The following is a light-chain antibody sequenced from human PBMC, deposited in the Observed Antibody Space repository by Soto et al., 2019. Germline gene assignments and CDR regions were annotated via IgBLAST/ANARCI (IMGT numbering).Light chain of an antibody. CDR3: QKYNSALPT. CDR2: AAS. V-gene: IGKV1-27*01. J-gene: IGKJ1*01. CDR1: QGISTY. Sequence: DIQMTQSPSSLSASVGDRVTITCRASQGISTYLAWYQQKPGKVPKLLIYAASTLQSGVPSRFSGSGSGTDFTLTISSLQPEDVATYYCQKYNSALPTFGQGNKVEIK.